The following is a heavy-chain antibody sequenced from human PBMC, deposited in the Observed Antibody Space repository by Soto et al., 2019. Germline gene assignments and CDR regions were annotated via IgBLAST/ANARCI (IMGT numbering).Heavy chain of an antibody. CDR3: TTERVTYYDFWSGFIDY. Sequence: GGPLRLSCAASGFTFSNAWMSWVRQAPGKGLEWVGRIKSKTDGGTTDYAAPVKGRFTISRDDSKNTLYLQMNSLKTEDTAEYYCTTERVTYYDFWSGFIDYWGQGTLVTVSS. CDR2: IKSKTDGGTT. D-gene: IGHD3-3*01. J-gene: IGHJ4*02. V-gene: IGHV3-15*01. CDR1: GFTFSNAW.